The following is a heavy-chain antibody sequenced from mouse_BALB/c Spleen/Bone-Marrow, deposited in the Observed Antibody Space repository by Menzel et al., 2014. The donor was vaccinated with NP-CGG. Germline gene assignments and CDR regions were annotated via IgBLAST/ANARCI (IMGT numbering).Heavy chain of an antibody. CDR1: GYAFXSYW. CDR2: IYPGDGDT. Sequence: VQLQQSGAELVRPGSSVEISCKASGYAFXSYWMNWVKQRPGQGLEWIGQIYPGDGDTSYSGKFKGKATLTADESSSTAYMQLSSLTSEDSAVYFCAFGNYDFDYWGQGTTLTVSS. D-gene: IGHD2-1*01. V-gene: IGHV1-80*01. J-gene: IGHJ2*01. CDR3: AFGNYDFDY.